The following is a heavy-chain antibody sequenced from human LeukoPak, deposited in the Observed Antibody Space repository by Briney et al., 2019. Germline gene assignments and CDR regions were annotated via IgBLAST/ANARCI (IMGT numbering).Heavy chain of an antibody. CDR1: GFTFSSYW. V-gene: IGHV3-30*02. CDR3: ANRRYFDWLLPVT. J-gene: IGHJ5*02. Sequence: GGSLRLSCAASGFTFSSYWMHWVRQAPGKGLEWVAFIRYDGSNKYYADSVKGRFTISRDNSKNTLYLQMNSLRAEDTAVYYCANRRYFDWLLPVTWGQGTLVTVSS. CDR2: IRYDGSNK. D-gene: IGHD3-9*01.